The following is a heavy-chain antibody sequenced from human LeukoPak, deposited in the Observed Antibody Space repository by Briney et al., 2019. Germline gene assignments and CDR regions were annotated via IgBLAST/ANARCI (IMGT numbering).Heavy chain of an antibody. J-gene: IGHJ4*02. Sequence: SETLSLTCTASGGSISSSSYYWGWIRQPPGKGLEWIGSIYYSGSTYYNPSLKSRVTISVDTSKNQFSLKLSSVTAADTAVYYCARRIPYYYDSSGYYLGYFDYWGQGTLVTVSS. CDR1: GGSISSSSYY. D-gene: IGHD3-22*01. V-gene: IGHV4-39*01. CDR2: IYYSGST. CDR3: ARRIPYYYDSSGYYLGYFDY.